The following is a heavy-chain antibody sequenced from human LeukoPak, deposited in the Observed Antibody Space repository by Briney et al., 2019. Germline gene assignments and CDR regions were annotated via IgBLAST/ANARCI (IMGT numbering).Heavy chain of an antibody. CDR2: MNPNSGNT. CDR1: GYTFASYE. Sequence: ASVKVSCKASGYTFASYEINWVRQATGQGLEWMGWMNPNSGNTGYAQKFQGRVTMTRNTSISTAYMELSSLRSEDTAVYYCASIAAAGTRFDPWGQGTLVTVSS. V-gene: IGHV1-8*01. J-gene: IGHJ5*02. CDR3: ASIAAAGTRFDP. D-gene: IGHD6-13*01.